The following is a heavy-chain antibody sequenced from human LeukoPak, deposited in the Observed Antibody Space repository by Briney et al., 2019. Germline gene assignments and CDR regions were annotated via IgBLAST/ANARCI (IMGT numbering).Heavy chain of an antibody. CDR3: AYSSSWYRYFDY. CDR2: IRYDGSSK. CDR1: GFNFNTYG. Sequence: PGGSLRLSCAASGFNFNTYGMHWVRQTPGRGLEWVAFIRYDGSSKYNTDSVKGRFTISRDNSKNTLYLQMNSLRAEDTAVYYCAYSSSWYRYFDYWGQGTLVTVSS. D-gene: IGHD6-13*01. V-gene: IGHV3-30*02. J-gene: IGHJ4*02.